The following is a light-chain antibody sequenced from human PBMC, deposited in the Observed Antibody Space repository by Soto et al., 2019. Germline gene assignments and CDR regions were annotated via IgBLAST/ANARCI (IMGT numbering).Light chain of an antibody. V-gene: IGKV3-11*01. CDR1: QSVSGY. Sequence: EIVLTQSPATLSLSPGERATLSCRASQSVSGYLAWYQQKPGQAPRLLMYDASNRATGIPARFSGSGSGTDFTRPISSLEPEDFAVYYCQQRSNWPSTFGGGTKVEIK. J-gene: IGKJ4*01. CDR3: QQRSNWPST. CDR2: DAS.